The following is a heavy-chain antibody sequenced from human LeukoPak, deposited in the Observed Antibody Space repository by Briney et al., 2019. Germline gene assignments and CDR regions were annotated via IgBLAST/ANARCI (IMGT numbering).Heavy chain of an antibody. CDR1: GFTFNTYG. Sequence: GGSLRLSCAASGFTFNTYGMHWVRQAPGKGLEWVAVIVHDGSNKFYADSVKGRFTISRDNSKNTLYLQMSGLRPEDTAVYFCAKDWGSKFASGSSYLDSWGQGTLVTVSS. D-gene: IGHD3-10*01. J-gene: IGHJ4*02. CDR2: IVHDGSNK. V-gene: IGHV3-30*18. CDR3: AKDWGSKFASGSSYLDS.